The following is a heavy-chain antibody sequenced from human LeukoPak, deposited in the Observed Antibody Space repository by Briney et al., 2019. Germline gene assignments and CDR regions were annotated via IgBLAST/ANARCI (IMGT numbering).Heavy chain of an antibody. D-gene: IGHD4-17*01. CDR1: GGSFSGYY. V-gene: IGHV4-34*01. Sequence: SETLSLTCAVYGGSFSGYYWSWIRQPPGKGLEWIGEINHSGSTNYNPSLKSRVTISVDTSKNQFSLKLSSVTAADTAVYYCVRVRDGDYIDYWGQGTLVTVSS. CDR2: INHSGST. J-gene: IGHJ4*02. CDR3: VRVRDGDYIDY.